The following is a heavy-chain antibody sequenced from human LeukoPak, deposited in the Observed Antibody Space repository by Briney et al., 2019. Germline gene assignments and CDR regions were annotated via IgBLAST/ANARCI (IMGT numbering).Heavy chain of an antibody. D-gene: IGHD6-13*01. CDR3: ARGTSGYSSSYFDY. CDR1: GYTFTSYE. J-gene: IGHJ4*02. CDR2: MNPNSGNT. Sequence: ASVKGSCKASGYTFTSYEINLVRQATGQRLEWMGWMNPNSGNTGYAQKFQGRVTMTRNTSIRTAYMEPSSLRSEDTAVYYCARGTSGYSSSYFDYWGQGTLVTVSS. V-gene: IGHV1-8*01.